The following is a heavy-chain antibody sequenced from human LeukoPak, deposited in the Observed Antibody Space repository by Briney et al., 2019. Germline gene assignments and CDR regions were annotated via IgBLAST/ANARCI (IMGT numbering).Heavy chain of an antibody. D-gene: IGHD5-12*01. CDR1: GFTFSSYE. J-gene: IGHJ4*02. CDR2: ISSSSSYI. CDR3: ARDVDIKVDY. Sequence: GGSLRLSCAASGFTFSSYEMNWVRQAPGKGLEWVSSISSSSSYIYYADSVKGRFTISRDNAKNSLYLQMNSLRAEDTAVYYCARDVDIKVDYWGQGTLVTVSS. V-gene: IGHV3-21*01.